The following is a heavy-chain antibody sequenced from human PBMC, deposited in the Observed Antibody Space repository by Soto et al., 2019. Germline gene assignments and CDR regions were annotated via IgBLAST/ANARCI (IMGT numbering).Heavy chain of an antibody. D-gene: IGHD6-19*01. Sequence: PSETLSLTCAVYGGSFSGYYWSWIRQPPGKGLEWIGEINHSGSTNYNPSLKSRVTISVDTSKNQFSLKLSSVTAADTAVYYCASSFAVAGTVRHFDYWGQGTLVTVSS. CDR3: ASSFAVAGTVRHFDY. CDR2: INHSGST. V-gene: IGHV4-34*01. CDR1: GGSFSGYY. J-gene: IGHJ4*02.